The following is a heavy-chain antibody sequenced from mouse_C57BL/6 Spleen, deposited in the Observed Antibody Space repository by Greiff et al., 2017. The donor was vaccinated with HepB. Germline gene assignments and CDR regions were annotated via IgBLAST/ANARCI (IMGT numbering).Heavy chain of an antibody. CDR1: GYTFTDYY. Sequence: QVQLQQSGAELVRPGASVKLSCKASGYTFTDYYINWVKQRPGQGLEWIARIYPGSGNTYYNEKFKGKATLTAEKSSSTAYMQLSSLTSEDSAVYFCARSVRQLDKDYFDYWGQGTTLTVSS. D-gene: IGHD3-2*01. V-gene: IGHV1-76*01. CDR3: ARSVRQLDKDYFDY. CDR2: IYPGSGNT. J-gene: IGHJ2*01.